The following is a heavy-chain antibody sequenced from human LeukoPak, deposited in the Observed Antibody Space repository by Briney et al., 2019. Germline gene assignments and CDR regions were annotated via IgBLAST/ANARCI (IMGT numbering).Heavy chain of an antibody. CDR2: IIPVFGTP. D-gene: IGHD3-10*01. Sequence: SEKVSCKASGGTFSSYAISWVRQAPGQGLEWMGGIIPVFGTPHYAQNFQGRVTITADDVTNTAYLDLSSLRSQDKARYYRASGCRSRWGHGTLVTVSS. CDR1: GGTFSSYA. J-gene: IGHJ4*01. CDR3: ASGCRSR. V-gene: IGHV1-69*01.